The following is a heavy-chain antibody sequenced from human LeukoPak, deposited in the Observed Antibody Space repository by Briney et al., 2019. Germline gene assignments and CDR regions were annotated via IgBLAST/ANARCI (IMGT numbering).Heavy chain of an antibody. V-gene: IGHV4-59*01. CDR2: ISSTGSS. Sequence: SETLCLTCTVSGVSISTYYWSWIRQPPGKGLEWIGYISSTGSSTYNPSLKSRVSISVDTSKNQFSLKLNSVTAADTAVYYCARDKIETTSKRWFDPWGQGALVTVSS. D-gene: IGHD1-7*01. CDR3: ARDKIETTSKRWFDP. CDR1: GVSISTYY. J-gene: IGHJ5*02.